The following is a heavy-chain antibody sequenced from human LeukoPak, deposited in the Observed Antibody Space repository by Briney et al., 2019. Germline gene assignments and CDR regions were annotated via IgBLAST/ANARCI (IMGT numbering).Heavy chain of an antibody. CDR2: IYPADSDT. D-gene: IGHD1-1*01. CDR3: ARWGTAFDAFDI. V-gene: IGHV5-51*01. CDR1: GYSFPDYW. Sequence: GESLKISCQASGYSFPDYWIGWVRQMPGKGLEWMGIIYPADSDTRYSPSFQGQVTISADKSNSAAYLQWSRLKASDTAMYYCARWGTAFDAFDIWGQGTMVTVSS. J-gene: IGHJ3*02.